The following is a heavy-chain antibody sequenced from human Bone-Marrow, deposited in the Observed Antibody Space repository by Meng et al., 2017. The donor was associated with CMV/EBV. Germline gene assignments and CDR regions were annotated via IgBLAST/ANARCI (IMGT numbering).Heavy chain of an antibody. CDR2: MNPNSGNT. V-gene: IGHV1-8*01. J-gene: IGHJ6*02. Sequence: ASVKVSCKASGYTFTSYDINWVRQATGQGLEWMGWMNPNSGNTGYAQKFQGRVTMTRNTSISTAYMELSSLRSEDTAVYYCARGGYSSGRYLAHGPYGMDVWGQGTTVTVSS. D-gene: IGHD6-19*01. CDR3: ARGGYSSGRYLAHGPYGMDV. CDR1: GYTFTSYD.